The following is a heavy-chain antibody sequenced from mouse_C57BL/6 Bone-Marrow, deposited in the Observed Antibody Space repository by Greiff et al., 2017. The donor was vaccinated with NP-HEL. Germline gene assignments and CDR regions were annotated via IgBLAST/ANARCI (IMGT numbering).Heavy chain of an antibody. Sequence: EVQVVESGGDLVKPGGSLKLSCAASGFTFSSYGMSWVRQTPDKRLEWVATISSGGSYTYYPDSVKGRFTISRDNAENTLYLQMSSLKSEDTAMYYCASPYDYDVAWFAYWGQGTLVTVSA. CDR3: ASPYDYDVAWFAY. J-gene: IGHJ3*01. V-gene: IGHV5-6*01. D-gene: IGHD2-4*01. CDR1: GFTFSSYG. CDR2: ISSGGSYT.